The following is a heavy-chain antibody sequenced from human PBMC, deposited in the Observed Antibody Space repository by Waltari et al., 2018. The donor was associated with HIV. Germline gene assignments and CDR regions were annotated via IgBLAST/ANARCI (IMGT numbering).Heavy chain of an antibody. CDR1: GFTFDGSA. CDR3: AKDTHSSGWYGDLVY. J-gene: IGHJ4*02. D-gene: IGHD6-19*01. V-gene: IGHV3-9*01. CDR2: ISWNSGST. Sequence: EVQLVESGGGLVQHGGCLRLSCAASGFTFDGSAMHWVRQAPGKGREWVAGISWNSGSTGYADSVKGRFTISRDNAKNSLYLQMNSLRAEDTALYYCAKDTHSSGWYGDLVYWGQGTLVTVSS.